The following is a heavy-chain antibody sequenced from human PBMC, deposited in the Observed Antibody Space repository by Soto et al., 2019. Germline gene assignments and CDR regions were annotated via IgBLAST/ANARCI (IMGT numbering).Heavy chain of an antibody. CDR3: ARGYDFWSGYYYPYGMDV. J-gene: IGHJ6*02. Sequence: GGSLRLSCAASGFTFSSYAMHWVRQAPGKGLEWVAVISYDGSNKNYADSVKGRFTISRDNSKNTLHLQMNSLRAEDTTVYYCARGYDFWSGYYYPYGMDVWGQGTTVTVSS. D-gene: IGHD3-3*01. CDR1: GFTFSSYA. CDR2: ISYDGSNK. V-gene: IGHV3-30-3*01.